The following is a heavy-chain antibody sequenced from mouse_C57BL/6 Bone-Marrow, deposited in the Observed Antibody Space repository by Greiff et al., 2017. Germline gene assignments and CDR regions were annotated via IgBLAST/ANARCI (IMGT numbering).Heavy chain of an antibody. D-gene: IGHD1-1*01. J-gene: IGHJ1*03. CDR2: ISSKSNNYAT. CDR1: GFSFNTYA. CDR3: VRHGHYYGSSWGDWYFDV. Sequence: EVQRVESGGGLVQPKGSLKLSCAASGFSFNTYAMTWVRQAPGKGLEWVARISSKSNNYATSYADSVKVRFTISRDDSESMLYLQMNNLKTEDTAMYYCVRHGHYYGSSWGDWYFDVGGTGTTVTVSS. V-gene: IGHV10-1*01.